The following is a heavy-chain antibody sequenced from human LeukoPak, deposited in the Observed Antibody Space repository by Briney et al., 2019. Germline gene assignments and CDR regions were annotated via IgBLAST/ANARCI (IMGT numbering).Heavy chain of an antibody. CDR3: AKEGAYCSGGSCYSGYFDY. Sequence: PGGSLRLSCEASGFTFSSYAMSWVRQAPGKGLEWVSGISGSGGSTYYADSVKGRFTISKDNSKNTLYLQMNSLRAEDTAVYHCAKEGAYCSGGSCYSGYFDYWGQGTLVTVSS. J-gene: IGHJ4*02. V-gene: IGHV3-23*01. D-gene: IGHD2-15*01. CDR2: ISGSGGST. CDR1: GFTFSSYA.